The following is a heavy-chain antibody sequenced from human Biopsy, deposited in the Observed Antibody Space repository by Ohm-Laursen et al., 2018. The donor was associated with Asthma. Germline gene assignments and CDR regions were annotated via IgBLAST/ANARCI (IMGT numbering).Heavy chain of an antibody. Sequence: SVKVSCKAPGGTFSNFAISWVRQAPGQGLEWLGGIMTVFGTTNYAQKFQGRVTITADESTSTAYMEVTSLISEDMAIYYCARCQVGYSSGWSLLLKKIYYSGMDVWGQGTAVTVSS. D-gene: IGHD6-19*01. CDR3: ARCQVGYSSGWSLLLKKIYYSGMDV. CDR2: IMTVFGTT. J-gene: IGHJ6*02. CDR1: GGTFSNFA. V-gene: IGHV1-69*13.